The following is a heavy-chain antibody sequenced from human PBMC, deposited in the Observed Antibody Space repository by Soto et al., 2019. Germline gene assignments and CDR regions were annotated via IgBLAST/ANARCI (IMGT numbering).Heavy chain of an antibody. V-gene: IGHV3-48*02. J-gene: IGHJ6*02. Sequence: ESGGGLVQPGGSLRLSCAASGFTFSSSSMNWVRQAPGKGLEWVSYISSSSSTIYYADSVKGRFTISRDNAKNSLYLQMNSLRDEDTAVYYCARSYGYYYYYGMDVWGQGTTVTVSS. CDR1: GFTFSSSS. CDR2: ISSSSSTI. D-gene: IGHD3-16*01. CDR3: ARSYGYYYYYGMDV.